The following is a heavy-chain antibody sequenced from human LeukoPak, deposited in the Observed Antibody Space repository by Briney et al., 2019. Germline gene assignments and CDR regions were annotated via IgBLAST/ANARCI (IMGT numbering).Heavy chain of an antibody. CDR1: GYSLTSYW. J-gene: IGHJ4*02. V-gene: IGHV5-51*01. Sequence: GESLKISCNSSGYSLTSYWSVGVRHMPGKGLEWMGTFNPGDTDTRYSPSFQCHVTISDDKSISTAYLQCSNPKATDLAMYYWARRGYCCYFSDHWGQGTLVGVCS. CDR3: ARRGYCCYFSDH. CDR2: FNPGDTDT. D-gene: IGHD5-12*01.